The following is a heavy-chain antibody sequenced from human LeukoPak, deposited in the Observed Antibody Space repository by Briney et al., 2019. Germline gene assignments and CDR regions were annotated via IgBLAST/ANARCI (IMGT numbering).Heavy chain of an antibody. CDR3: ARGGPGGDCCDY. J-gene: IGHJ4*02. CDR2: ISYDGSNK. CDR1: GFTFSSYA. V-gene: IGHV3-30*04. Sequence: PGRSLRLSCAASGFTFSSYAMHWVRQAPGKGLEWVAIISYDGSNKYYADSVKGRFTISRDNSKNTLYLQINSLRVEDTAVYYCARGGPGGDCCDYWGQGTLVTVSS. D-gene: IGHD2-21*02.